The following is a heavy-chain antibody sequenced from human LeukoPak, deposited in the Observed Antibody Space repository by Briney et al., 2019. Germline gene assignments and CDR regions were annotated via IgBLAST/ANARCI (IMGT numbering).Heavy chain of an antibody. CDR3: ARVWKGYCSGGSCYSQGYFDY. D-gene: IGHD2-15*01. CDR1: GGSISSGDYY. Sequence: SQTLSLTCTVSGGSISSGDYYWSWIRQPPGKGLEWIGYIYYSGSTYYNPSLKSRVTISVDTSKNQFSLKLSSVTAADTAVYYCARVWKGYCSGGSCYSQGYFDYWGQGTLVTVS. V-gene: IGHV4-30-4*01. J-gene: IGHJ4*02. CDR2: IYYSGST.